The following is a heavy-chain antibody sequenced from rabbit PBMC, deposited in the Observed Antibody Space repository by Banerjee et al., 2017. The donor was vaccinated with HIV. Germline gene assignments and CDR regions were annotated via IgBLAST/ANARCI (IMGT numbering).Heavy chain of an antibody. Sequence: QSLEESGGDLVKPGASLTLTCTASGFSFSSYYYMCWVRQAPGKGLELLACINIESGNTWYASWVNSRFTISRSTSLNTVDLKMTSLTAANTATYFCARSGGTAYGYAYILWGPGTLVTVS. CDR1: GFSFSSYYY. CDR3: ARSGGTAYGYAYIL. CDR2: INIESGNT. V-gene: IGHV1S43*01. D-gene: IGHD6-1*01. J-gene: IGHJ4*01.